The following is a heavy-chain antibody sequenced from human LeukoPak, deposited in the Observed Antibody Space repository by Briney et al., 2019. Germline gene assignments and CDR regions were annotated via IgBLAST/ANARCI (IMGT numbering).Heavy chain of an antibody. CDR3: ARYYDFWA. Sequence: PGGSLRLSCAASGFTFDDYAMHWVRQAPGKGLEWVSGISWNSGSIGYADSVKGRFTISRDNAKNSLYLQMNSLRAEDTAVYYCARYYDFWAWGQGTLVTVSS. D-gene: IGHD3-3*01. CDR2: ISWNSGSI. V-gene: IGHV3-9*01. CDR1: GFTFDDYA. J-gene: IGHJ4*02.